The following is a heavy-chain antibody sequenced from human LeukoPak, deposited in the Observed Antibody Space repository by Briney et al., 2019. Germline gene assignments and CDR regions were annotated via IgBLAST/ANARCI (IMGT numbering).Heavy chain of an antibody. CDR3: ARDTWYSSAFDY. CDR1: GYTFTSYG. J-gene: IGHJ4*02. CDR2: ISAYNGNT. V-gene: IGHV1-18*04. D-gene: IGHD6-19*01. Sequence: ASVKVSCKASGYTFTSYGISWVRQAPGQGLEWMGWISAYNGNTSYAQKLQGRVTMTTDTSTSTAYVELRSLRSDDTAVYYCARDTWYSSAFDYWGQGTLVTVSS.